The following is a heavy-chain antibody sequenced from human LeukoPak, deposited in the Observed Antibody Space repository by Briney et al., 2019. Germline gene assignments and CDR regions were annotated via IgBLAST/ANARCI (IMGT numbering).Heavy chain of an antibody. CDR3: ARDHIRD. J-gene: IGHJ4*02. CDR1: GFTFSSSW. V-gene: IGHV3-7*05. D-gene: IGHD2-21*01. Sequence: GGSLRLSCAASGFTFSSSWMSRVRQAPGKGLEWVGKINLDGSERYYADSMRGRFTISRDNAKNSLYLQMNSLRAEDTAVYYCARDHIRDWGQGTLVTVSS. CDR2: INLDGSER.